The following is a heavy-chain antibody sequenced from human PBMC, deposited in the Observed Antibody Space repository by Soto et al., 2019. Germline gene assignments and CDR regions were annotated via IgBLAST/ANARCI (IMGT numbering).Heavy chain of an antibody. CDR2: IKSKTAGGTT. Sequence: EAQLVESGGCLVEPGGSLRLSCAASGFTLSTAWMHWVRQAPGRGLEWVGRIKSKTAGGTTDYAAPVRGRFSISRDDSKNMLYLDMNGLKTEDTAVYFCATDRSAYKLQLRYNWFDPWGQGTLVTVSS. J-gene: IGHJ5*02. D-gene: IGHD1-7*01. CDR1: GFTLSTAW. CDR3: ATDRSAYKLQLRYNWFDP. V-gene: IGHV3-15*07.